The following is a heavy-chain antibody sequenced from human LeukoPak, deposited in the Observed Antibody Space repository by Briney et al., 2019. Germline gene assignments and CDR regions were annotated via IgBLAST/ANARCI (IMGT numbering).Heavy chain of an antibody. CDR2: IYYSGST. J-gene: IGHJ4*02. CDR1: GGSISSYY. V-gene: IGHV4-59*01. CDR3: ARVDSSWYEDY. D-gene: IGHD6-13*01. Sequence: SETLSLTCTVSGGSISSYYWSWIRQPPGKGLEWIGYIYYSGSTNYNPSLKSRVTISVDTSKNQFSLKLSSVTAADTAVDYCARVDSSWYEDYWGQGTLVTVSS.